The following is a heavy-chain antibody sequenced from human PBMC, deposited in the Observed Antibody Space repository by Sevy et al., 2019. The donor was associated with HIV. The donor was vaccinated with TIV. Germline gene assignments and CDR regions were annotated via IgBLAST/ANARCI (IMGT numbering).Heavy chain of an antibody. J-gene: IGHJ3*01. CDR1: GLTFRSHA. CDR2: ISYDGAVR. Sequence: GGCLRLSCAASGLTFRSHAMHWVRQAPGKGLEWLTVISYDGAVRYYGESVKGRFTVSRDNSKNTLYLQMNSLRPDDTAVSYCARESGYSAKNDAFAFWGQGTMVTVSS. V-gene: IGHV3-30-3*01. D-gene: IGHD1-26*01. CDR3: ARESGYSAKNDAFAF.